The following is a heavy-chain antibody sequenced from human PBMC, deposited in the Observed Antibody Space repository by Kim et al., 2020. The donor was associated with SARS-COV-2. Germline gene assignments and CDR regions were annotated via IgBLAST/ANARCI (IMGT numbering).Heavy chain of an antibody. V-gene: IGHV5-51*01. CDR1: GYSFTSYW. CDR2: IYPGDFDI. D-gene: IGHD1-26*01. Sequence: GESLKISCKASGYSFTSYWIGWVRQMPGKGLEWMGIIYPGDFDIRYGPSFEGQVTISADNSISTAYLQWSSLKASDTAMYYCARRGHGLYYHGMDVWGQGTTVTVSS. J-gene: IGHJ6*02. CDR3: ARRGHGLYYHGMDV.